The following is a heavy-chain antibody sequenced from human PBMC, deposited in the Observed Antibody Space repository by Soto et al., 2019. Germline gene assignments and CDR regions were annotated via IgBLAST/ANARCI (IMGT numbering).Heavy chain of an antibody. CDR2: ISSSGSTI. Sequence: GGSLRLSCAASGFTFSDYYMSWIRQAPGKGLEWVSYISSSGSTIYYADSVKGRFTISRDNAKNSLYLQMNSLRAEDTAVYYWARDQYSILVKYFDHWGQGTLVTVSS. D-gene: IGHD6-6*01. J-gene: IGHJ4*02. CDR1: GFTFSDYY. V-gene: IGHV3-11*04. CDR3: ARDQYSILVKYFDH.